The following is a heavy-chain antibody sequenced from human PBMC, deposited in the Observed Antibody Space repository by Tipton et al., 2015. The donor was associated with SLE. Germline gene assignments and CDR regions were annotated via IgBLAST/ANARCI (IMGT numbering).Heavy chain of an antibody. V-gene: IGHV3-13*01. CDR1: GFTFSTYD. CDR2: IGIAGNT. J-gene: IGHJ4*02. CDR3: ARAGASLGYCGGGSCYIDY. Sequence: GSLRLSCVASGFTFSTYDMHWVRQVTGKGLEWLSAIGIAGNTNYPGSVKGRFTISRDNAKNTLYPQMNSLRAEDTAVYYCARAGASLGYCGGGSCYIDYWGQGTLVTVSS. D-gene: IGHD2-15*01.